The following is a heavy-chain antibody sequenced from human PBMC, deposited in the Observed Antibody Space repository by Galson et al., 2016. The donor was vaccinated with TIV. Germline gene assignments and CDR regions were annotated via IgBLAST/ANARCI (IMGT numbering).Heavy chain of an antibody. V-gene: IGHV6-1*01. CDR1: GDSVSSDSAA. Sequence: CAISGDSVSSDSAAWNWIRQSPSRGLQWLGRIYHRSRWYIAYAPSVRGRMIVTPDTSKNQFSLQLNSVAPEDTAVYYCARATPSVFGIIMTLDYWGQGTLVTVSS. CDR2: IYHRSRWYI. D-gene: IGHD3-3*01. J-gene: IGHJ4*02. CDR3: ARATPSVFGIIMTLDY.